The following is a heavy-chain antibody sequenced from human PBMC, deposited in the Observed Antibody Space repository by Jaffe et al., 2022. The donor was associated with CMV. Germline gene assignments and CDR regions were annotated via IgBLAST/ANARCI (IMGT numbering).Heavy chain of an antibody. CDR3: AKTAGAYCSSTSCYFDY. CDR1: GFTFSSYA. Sequence: EVQLLESGGGLVQPGGSLRLSCAASGFTFSSYAMSWVRQAPGKGLEWVSAISGSGGSTYYADSVKGRFTISRDNSKNTLYLQMNSLRAEDTAVYYCAKTAGAYCSSTSCYFDYWGQGTLVTVSS. D-gene: IGHD2-2*01. CDR2: ISGSGGST. V-gene: IGHV3-23*01. J-gene: IGHJ4*02.